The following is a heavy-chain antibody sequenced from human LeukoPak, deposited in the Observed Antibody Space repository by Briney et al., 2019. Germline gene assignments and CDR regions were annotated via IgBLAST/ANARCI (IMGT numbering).Heavy chain of an antibody. J-gene: IGHJ4*02. V-gene: IGHV3-7*01. CDR1: GFTSSSYG. CDR2: IKQDGSEK. CDR3: ARVVLDFWSNYFDY. D-gene: IGHD3-3*01. Sequence: GGSLRLSCAASGFTSSSYGMHWVRQAPGKGLEWVANIKQDGSEKYYVDSVKGRFTISRDNAKNSLYLQMNSLRAEDTAVYYCARVVLDFWSNYFDYWGQGTLVTVSS.